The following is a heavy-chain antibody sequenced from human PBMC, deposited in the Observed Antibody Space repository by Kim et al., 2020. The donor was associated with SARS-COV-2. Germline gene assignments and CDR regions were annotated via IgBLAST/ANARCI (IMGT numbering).Heavy chain of an antibody. Sequence: GGSLRLSCAASGLTFSSYAMSWVRQPPGKGLEWVSAISGSGGSTYYADSVKGRVTISRDNSQNTLYLQMNSLRAEDTAVYYCAKGLMSRGWYNHAFDIWGQGTMVTVSS. CDR1: GLTFSSYA. CDR3: AKGLMSRGWYNHAFDI. J-gene: IGHJ3*02. D-gene: IGHD6-19*01. CDR2: ISGSGGST. V-gene: IGHV3-23*01.